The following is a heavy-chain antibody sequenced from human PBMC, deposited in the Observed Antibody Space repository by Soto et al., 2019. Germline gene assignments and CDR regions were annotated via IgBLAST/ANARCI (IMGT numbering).Heavy chain of an antibody. CDR1: GGSFSGYY. Sequence: PSETLSLTCAVYGGSFSGYYWSWLRQPPGKGLEWIGEINHSGSTNYNPSLKSRVTISVGTSKNQFSLKLSSVTAADTAVYYCARDPGSGSPLFFYWGQGTLVTVSS. V-gene: IGHV4-34*01. CDR2: INHSGST. CDR3: ARDPGSGSPLFFY. D-gene: IGHD3-10*01. J-gene: IGHJ4*02.